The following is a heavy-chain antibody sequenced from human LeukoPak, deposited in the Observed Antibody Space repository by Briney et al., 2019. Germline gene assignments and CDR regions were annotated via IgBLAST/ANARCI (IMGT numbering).Heavy chain of an antibody. Sequence: ASVKVSCKASGYTFTNYYMHWVRQAPGQGLEWMGIIIPSGGTTRYAQKFQGRVTMTRDMSTSTVYMELSSLRSEDTAVYYCAREYYYDSSGFDYWGQGTLVTVSS. V-gene: IGHV1-46*01. CDR2: IIPSGGTT. J-gene: IGHJ4*02. D-gene: IGHD3-22*01. CDR1: GYTFTNYY. CDR3: AREYYYDSSGFDY.